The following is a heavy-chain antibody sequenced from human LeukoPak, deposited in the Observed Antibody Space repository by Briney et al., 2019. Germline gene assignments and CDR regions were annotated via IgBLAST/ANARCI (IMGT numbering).Heavy chain of an antibody. CDR3: AKVDIVVVPAVWGAFDI. D-gene: IGHD2-2*03. J-gene: IGHJ3*02. V-gene: IGHV3-23*01. Sequence: GGSLRLSCAASGFTFSSYAMSWVRQAPGEGLEWVSAISGSGGSTNYADSVKGRFTISRDNSKNTLYLQMNSLRAEDTAVYYCAKVDIVVVPAVWGAFDIWGQGTMVTVSS. CDR2: ISGSGGST. CDR1: GFTFSSYA.